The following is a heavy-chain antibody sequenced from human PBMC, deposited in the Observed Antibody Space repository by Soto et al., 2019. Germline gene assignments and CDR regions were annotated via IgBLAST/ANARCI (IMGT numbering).Heavy chain of an antibody. J-gene: IGHJ6*02. CDR2: IYYSGGT. CDR3: ARLVDFWIGYSSAVGTDV. V-gene: IGHV4-59*01. Sequence: SETLSLTCIVSGGSISSYYWSWIRQPPGKGLEWIGTIYYSGGTYYNPSLKSRVTISVDTSKNQFSLKLSSVTAADTAVYYCARLVDFWIGYSSAVGTDVWGQGTTVTVSS. CDR1: GGSISSYY. D-gene: IGHD3-3*01.